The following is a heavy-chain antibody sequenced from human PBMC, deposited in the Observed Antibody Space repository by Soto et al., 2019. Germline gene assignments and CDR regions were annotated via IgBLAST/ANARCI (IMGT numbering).Heavy chain of an antibody. CDR3: ARDLGYCRSGTCYREWFDP. J-gene: IGHJ5*02. CDR2: VRGDNGHT. D-gene: IGHD2-15*01. Sequence: QVQLVQSGAEVKKPGASVKVSCKASGHTFTTHGISWVRQVPGQGLEWMGWVRGDNGHTNYAQSLQGRVTMTTDTSTNTAYMELRSLRSDDTAVYYCARDLGYCRSGTCYREWFDPWGQGTLVTVSS. V-gene: IGHV1-18*01. CDR1: GHTFTTHG.